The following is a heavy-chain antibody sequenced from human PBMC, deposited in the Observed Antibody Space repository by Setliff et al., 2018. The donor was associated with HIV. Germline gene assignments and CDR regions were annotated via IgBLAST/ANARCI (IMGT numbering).Heavy chain of an antibody. D-gene: IGHD2-15*01. CDR1: DDSISSGLYY. V-gene: IGHV4-61*09. Sequence: SETLSLTCNVSDDSISSGLYYWSWIRQPAGKGLEWIGHIYTSGSTQYSPSLRSRLTLSVDTSKNEFSLKLNSVTAADTAIYFCARGTTQLVPTATRAGFDIWGQGTLVTVS. CDR3: ARGTTQLVPTATRAGFDI. CDR2: IYTSGST. J-gene: IGHJ3*02.